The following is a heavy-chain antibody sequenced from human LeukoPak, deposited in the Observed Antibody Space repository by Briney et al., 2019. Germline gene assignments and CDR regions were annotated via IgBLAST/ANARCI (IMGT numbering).Heavy chain of an antibody. V-gene: IGHV3-21*01. Sequence: PGGSLRLSCTASGLTFSSYWMSWVRQAPGKGLEWVSSISSSSSYIYYADSVKGRFTISRDNAKNSLYLQMNSLRAEDTAVYYCARTPSGVLRYFDWLLYGAFDIWGQGTMVTVSS. CDR3: ARTPSGVLRYFDWLLYGAFDI. CDR1: GLTFSSYW. CDR2: ISSSSSYI. J-gene: IGHJ3*02. D-gene: IGHD3-9*01.